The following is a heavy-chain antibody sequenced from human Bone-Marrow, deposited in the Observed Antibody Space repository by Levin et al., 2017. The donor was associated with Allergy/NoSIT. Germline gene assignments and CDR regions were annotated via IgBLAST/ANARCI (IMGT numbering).Heavy chain of an antibody. V-gene: IGHV3-21*01. CDR2: ISSSSTYI. Sequence: PGGSLRLSCAASGFTFSSYSMNWVRQAPGKALEWVSSISSSSTYIYYADSVKGRFTISRDNAKNSLYLQMDSLRAEDTAVYYCARDRDGDFFKWLDPWGQGTLVTVSS. CDR1: GFTFSSYS. CDR3: ARDRDGDFFKWLDP. D-gene: IGHD4-17*01. J-gene: IGHJ5*02.